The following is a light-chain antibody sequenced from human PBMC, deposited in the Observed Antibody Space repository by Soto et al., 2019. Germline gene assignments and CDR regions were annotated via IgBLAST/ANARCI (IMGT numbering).Light chain of an antibody. V-gene: IGKV3-11*01. J-gene: IGKJ4*01. CDR3: QQRSRT. CDR2: DAS. CDR1: QSVSSY. Sequence: EIVLTQSPATPSLSPGERATLSCRASQSVSSYLAWYQQKPGQAPRLLIYDASNRATGIPARFSGSGSGTDFTLTISSLEPEDFAVYYCQQRSRTFGGGTKVEI.